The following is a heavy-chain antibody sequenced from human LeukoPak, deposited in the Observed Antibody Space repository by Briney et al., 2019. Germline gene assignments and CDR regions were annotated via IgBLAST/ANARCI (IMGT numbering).Heavy chain of an antibody. D-gene: IGHD4-23*01. J-gene: IGHJ4*02. V-gene: IGHV4-61*02. CDR1: GGSISSGSYY. Sequence: PSETLSLTCTVPGGSISSGSYYWSWIRQPAGKGLEWIGRIYTSGSTNYNPSLKSRVTISVDTSKNQFSLKLSSVTAADTAVYYCARVRGGYGGNSWLDYWGQGTLVTVSS. CDR3: ARVRGGYGGNSWLDY. CDR2: IYTSGST.